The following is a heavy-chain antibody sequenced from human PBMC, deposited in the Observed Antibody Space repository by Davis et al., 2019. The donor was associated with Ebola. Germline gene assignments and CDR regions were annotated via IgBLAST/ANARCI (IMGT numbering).Heavy chain of an antibody. CDR2: IYPGDSDT. CDR1: GYSFTSYW. V-gene: IGHV5-51*01. J-gene: IGHJ6*02. CDR3: ARGDTGGYYYYGMDV. Sequence: KVSCKGSGYSFTSYWIGWVRQMPGKGLEWMGIIYPGDSDTRYSPSFQGQVTISADKSISTAYLQWSSLKASDTAMYYCARGDTGGYYYYGMDVWGQGTTVTVSS. D-gene: IGHD1-26*01.